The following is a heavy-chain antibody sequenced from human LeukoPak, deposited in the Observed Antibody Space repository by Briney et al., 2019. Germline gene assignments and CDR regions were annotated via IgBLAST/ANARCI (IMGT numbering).Heavy chain of an antibody. CDR1: GFAFDGYG. V-gene: IGHV3-20*04. CDR2: INWSGRST. J-gene: IGHJ6*03. CDR3: ARVWNCGGDCYSDYYYYMDV. D-gene: IGHD2-21*02. Sequence: GGSPRLSCVGSGFAFDGYGMSWVRQAPGKGLEWVAGINWSGRSTGYGDSVKGRFTISRDNAKNSLYLQMNSLRAEDTALYYCARVWNCGGDCYSDYYYYMDVWGEGTTVTVSS.